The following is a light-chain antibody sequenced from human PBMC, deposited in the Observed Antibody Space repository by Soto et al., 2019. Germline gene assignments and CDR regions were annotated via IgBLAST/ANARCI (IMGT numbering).Light chain of an antibody. CDR2: WAS. CDR1: QSVLYSSNNKNY. V-gene: IGKV4-1*01. CDR3: QQCYGSPFT. J-gene: IGKJ3*01. Sequence: DIVMTQSPDSLAVSLGERATINCKSSQSVLYSSNNKNYLAWYQQKPGQPPKLLIYWASTRESGVPDRFSGSGSETDFTLTISSLQAEDVAVYYCQQCYGSPFTFGPGTKVEI.